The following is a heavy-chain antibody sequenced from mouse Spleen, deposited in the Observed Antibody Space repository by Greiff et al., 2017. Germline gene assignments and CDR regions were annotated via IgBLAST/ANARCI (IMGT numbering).Heavy chain of an antibody. CDR2: IYPGSGST. V-gene: IGHV1-55*01. CDR1: GYTFTSYW. CDR3: AREGPSSGSAWFAY. Sequence: QVQLKQPGAELVKPGASVKMSCKASGYTFTSYWITWVKQRPGQGLEWIGDIYPGSGSTNYNEKSKSKATLTVDTSSSTAYMQLSSLTSEDSAVYYCAREGPSSGSAWFAYWGQGTLVTVSA. J-gene: IGHJ3*01. D-gene: IGHD3-1*01.